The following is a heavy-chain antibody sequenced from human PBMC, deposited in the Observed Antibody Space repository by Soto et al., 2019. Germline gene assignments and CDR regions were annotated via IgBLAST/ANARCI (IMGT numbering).Heavy chain of an antibody. CDR2: ISGSGGST. CDR1: WITFSSYS. CDR3: AKDRDYYDSSCYYYGDAFDI. V-gene: IGHV3-23*01. J-gene: IGHJ3*02. Sequence: LGGCLIRSCAASWITFSSYSMMDVLQAAGNRVECVSSISGSGGSTYYADSVKARFTISRDNSKSTLYLQMNSLRAEDTAVYYCAKDRDYYDSSCYYYGDAFDIWGQGTMVPVSS. D-gene: IGHD3-22*01.